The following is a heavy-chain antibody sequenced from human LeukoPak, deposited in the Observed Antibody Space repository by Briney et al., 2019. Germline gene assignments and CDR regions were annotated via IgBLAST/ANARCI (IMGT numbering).Heavy chain of an antibody. CDR2: IPYDGSNK. CDR3: ARSKRWLQPYDAFDI. J-gene: IGHJ3*02. Sequence: GGSLRLSCAASVFTFSSYAMHWVRQAPGKGLEWVAVIPYDGSNKYYADSVKGRFTISRDNSKNTLYLQMNSLRTEDTAVYYCARSKRWLQPYDAFDIWGQGTMVTVSS. D-gene: IGHD5-24*01. CDR1: VFTFSSYA. V-gene: IGHV3-30*04.